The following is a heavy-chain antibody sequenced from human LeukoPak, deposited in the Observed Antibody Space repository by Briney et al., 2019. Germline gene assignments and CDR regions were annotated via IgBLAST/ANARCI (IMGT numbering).Heavy chain of an antibody. D-gene: IGHD6-19*01. J-gene: IGHJ4*02. CDR3: ARRDISSGWSFDY. CDR1: GGSINNYH. Sequence: PSETLSLTCTVSGGSINNYHWSWIRQPAGKGLEWIGQIYTDGSTNYNPPLKSRVTMSIDTTEDRVSLTIRSVTAADTAFYYCARRDISSGWSFDYWGKGTLVTVSS. V-gene: IGHV4-4*07. CDR2: IYTDGST.